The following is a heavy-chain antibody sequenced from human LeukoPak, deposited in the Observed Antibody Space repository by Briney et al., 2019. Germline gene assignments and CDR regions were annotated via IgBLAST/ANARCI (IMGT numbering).Heavy chain of an antibody. CDR3: ARRASISGRPGRYFDY. Sequence: KRGESLKISCKASGYTFTGNLIGWVRQMSGKGLEWMALIYPYDSDTIYSPSFQGQVTVSVDKSISTAYLQWSSLEASDTAIYYCARRASISGRPGRYFDYWGEGTLVTASS. D-gene: IGHD3-10*01. CDR2: IYPYDSDT. J-gene: IGHJ4*02. V-gene: IGHV5-51*01. CDR1: GYTFTGNL.